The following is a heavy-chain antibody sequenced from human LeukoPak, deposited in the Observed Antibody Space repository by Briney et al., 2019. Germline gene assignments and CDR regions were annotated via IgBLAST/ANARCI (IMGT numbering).Heavy chain of an antibody. V-gene: IGHV3-7*01. J-gene: IGHJ4*02. CDR2: IKQDGSAK. D-gene: IGHD2-21*02. Sequence: PGGSLRLSCAASGFTFSNYWMSWVRQAPGKGLEWVANIKQDGSAKYYVDSVQGRSTISRDNAKNSLYLQMNSLRAEDTAVYYCASLGDPFDSWGQGTLVTVSS. CDR3: ASLGDPFDS. CDR1: GFTFSNYW.